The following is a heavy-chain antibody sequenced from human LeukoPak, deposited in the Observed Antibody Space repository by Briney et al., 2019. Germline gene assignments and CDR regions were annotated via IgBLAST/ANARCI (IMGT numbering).Heavy chain of an antibody. V-gene: IGHV3-23*01. CDR1: GFTFSIYA. CDR2: ISGSGGTT. CDR3: AKYPYYYDSSGYYYFDY. J-gene: IGHJ4*02. D-gene: IGHD3-22*01. Sequence: GSLRLSCAASGFTFSIYAMSWVRQAPGKGLEWVSTISGSGGTTFYADSVKGRFTISRDNSKNTLYLQMNSLRAEDTAVYYCAKYPYYYDSSGYYYFDYWGQGTLVTVSS.